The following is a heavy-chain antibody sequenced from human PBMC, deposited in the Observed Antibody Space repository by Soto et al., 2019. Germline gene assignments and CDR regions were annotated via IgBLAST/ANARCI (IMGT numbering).Heavy chain of an antibody. V-gene: IGHV3-23*01. D-gene: IGHD1-1*01. Sequence: GGSLRLSCAASGFTFSSYAMSWVRQAPGKGLEWVSAISGSGGSTYYADSVKGRFTISRDNSKNTLYLQMNSLRAEDTAVYYCVNGQGGLDRYGMDVWCQGTTGTGSS. J-gene: IGHJ6*02. CDR2: ISGSGGST. CDR1: GFTFSSYA. CDR3: VNGQGGLDRYGMDV.